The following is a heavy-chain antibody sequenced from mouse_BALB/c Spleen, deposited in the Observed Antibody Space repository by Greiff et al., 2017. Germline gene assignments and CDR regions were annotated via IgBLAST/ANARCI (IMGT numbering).Heavy chain of an antibody. CDR1: GFSLTSYG. V-gene: IGHV2-9*02. D-gene: IGHD2-4*01. Sequence: LQESGPGLVAPSQSLSITCTVSGFSLTSYGVHWVRQPPGKGLEWLGVIWAGGSTNYNSALMSRLSISKDNSKSQVFLKMNSLQTDDTAMYYCATPYDYDGYYYAMDYWGQGTSVTVSS. CDR3: ATPYDYDGYYYAMDY. J-gene: IGHJ4*01. CDR2: IWAGGST.